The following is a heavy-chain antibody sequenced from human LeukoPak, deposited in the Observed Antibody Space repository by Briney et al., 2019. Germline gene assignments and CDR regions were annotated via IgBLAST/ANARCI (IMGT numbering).Heavy chain of an antibody. V-gene: IGHV4-4*07. CDR3: ARANEWELLSNAFDI. CDR2: IYTSGST. Sequence: GSLRLSCAASGFTFDDYGVSWIRQPAGKGLEWIGRIYTSGSTNYNPSLKSRVTMSVDTSKNQFSLKLSSVTAADTAVYYCARANEWELLSNAFDIWGQGTMVTVSS. D-gene: IGHD1-26*01. CDR1: GFTFDDYG. J-gene: IGHJ3*02.